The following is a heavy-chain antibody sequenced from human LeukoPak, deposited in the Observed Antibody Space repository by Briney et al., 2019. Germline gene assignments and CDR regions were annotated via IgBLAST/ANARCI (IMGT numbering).Heavy chain of an antibody. CDR2: IYYGGST. V-gene: IGHV4-30-4*01. CDR3: ARDVGFFDIDY. Sequence: SETLSLTCTVSGGSVSSHDYYWTWIRQPPGKGLEWIGYIYYGGSTSYNPSLKSRITISLDTSKKQYSLKLNSVTAADTAVYYCARDVGFFDIDYWGQGILVTVSS. J-gene: IGHJ4*02. CDR1: GGSVSSHDYY. D-gene: IGHD3-9*01.